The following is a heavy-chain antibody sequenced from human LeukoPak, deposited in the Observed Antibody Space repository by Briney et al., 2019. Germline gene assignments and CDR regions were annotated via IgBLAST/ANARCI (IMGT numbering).Heavy chain of an antibody. CDR2: ISDIGGRT. Sequence: PGGSLRLSCAASGFTFSTYGMSWVRQAPGKGLEWVSAISDIGGRTWYTDSVKGRFTISRDNSRNTLSLQMNSLRAEDTAVYYCAKHYYGSENHLWGYFDSWGQGTLVTVSS. J-gene: IGHJ4*02. CDR1: GFTFSTYG. V-gene: IGHV3-23*01. CDR3: AKHYYGSENHLWGYFDS. D-gene: IGHD3-10*01.